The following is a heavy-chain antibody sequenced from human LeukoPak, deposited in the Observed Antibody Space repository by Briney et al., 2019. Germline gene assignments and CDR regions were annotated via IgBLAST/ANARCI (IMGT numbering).Heavy chain of an antibody. CDR1: GFTFSSYE. D-gene: IGHD3-22*01. Sequence: GGSLRLSCAASGFTFSSYEMNWLRQAPGKGLDWVAVIWYDGSNKYYADSVKGRFTISRDNSKNTLDLQMNSLRAEDTAVYYCARDHYDSSEFDYWGQGTLVTVSS. V-gene: IGHV3-33*08. CDR2: IWYDGSNK. J-gene: IGHJ4*02. CDR3: ARDHYDSSEFDY.